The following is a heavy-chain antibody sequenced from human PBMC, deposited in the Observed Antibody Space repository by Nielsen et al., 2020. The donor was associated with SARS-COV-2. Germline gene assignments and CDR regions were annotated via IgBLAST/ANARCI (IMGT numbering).Heavy chain of an antibody. CDR3: ARTSRDITIFGVVIRLGY. J-gene: IGHJ4*02. V-gene: IGHV1-18*01. CDR2: IITYNGNT. D-gene: IGHD3-3*01. CDR1: GYTFTSYG. Sequence: ASVKVSCKASGYTFTSYGISWVRQAPGQGLEWMGWIITYNGNTNYPQKLQGRVTMTRNTSISTAYMELSSLRSDDTAVYYCARTSRDITIFGVVIRLGYWGQGTLVTVSS.